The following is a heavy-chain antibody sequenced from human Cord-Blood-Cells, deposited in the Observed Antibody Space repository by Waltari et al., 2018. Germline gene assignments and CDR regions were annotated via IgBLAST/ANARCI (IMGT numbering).Heavy chain of an antibody. D-gene: IGHD2-2*01. CDR3: ARELVSTYVVVPAANYYYYGMDV. V-gene: IGHV3-7*01. CDR2: IKQDGSEK. J-gene: IGHJ6*02. Sequence: EVQLVESGGGLVQPGGSLRLSCAASGFTFSSYWMSWVRQAPGKGLGWVANIKQDGSEKYYVDSVKGRFTISRDNAKNSLYLQMNSLRAEDTAVYYCARELVSTYVVVPAANYYYYGMDVWDQGP. CDR1: GFTFSSYW.